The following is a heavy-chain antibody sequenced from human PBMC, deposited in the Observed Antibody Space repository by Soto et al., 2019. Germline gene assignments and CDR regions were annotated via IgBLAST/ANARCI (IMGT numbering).Heavy chain of an antibody. CDR1: GDSISSGDYY. V-gene: IGHV4-30-4*01. Sequence: QVQLQESGPGLVQPSQTLSLTCTVSGDSISSGDYYWSWVRQSPGKGLEWIGCIYYSGTTYYNPSLDTRLTMSVDTSKNHSSLRLSSVTAADTAMYFCARDFKRYSSSPGPLESWGQGTLVTVSS. D-gene: IGHD6-6*01. J-gene: IGHJ4*02. CDR3: ARDFKRYSSSPGPLES. CDR2: IYYSGTT.